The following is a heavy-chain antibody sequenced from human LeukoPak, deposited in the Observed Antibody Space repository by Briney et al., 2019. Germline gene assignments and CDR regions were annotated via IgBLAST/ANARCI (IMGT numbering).Heavy chain of an antibody. J-gene: IGHJ4*02. CDR2: ISYDGSNK. Sequence: GGSLRLSCAASGFTFSSYAMHWVRRAPGKGLEWVAVISYDGSNKYYADSVKGRFTISRDNSKNTLYLQMNSLRAEDTAVYYCAREWGDIVVVTATHFDYWGQGTLVTVSS. D-gene: IGHD2-21*02. CDR3: AREWGDIVVVTATHFDY. CDR1: GFTFSSYA. V-gene: IGHV3-30*04.